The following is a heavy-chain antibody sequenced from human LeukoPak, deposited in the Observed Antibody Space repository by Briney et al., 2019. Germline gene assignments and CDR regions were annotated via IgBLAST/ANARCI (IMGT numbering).Heavy chain of an antibody. CDR3: ATAKFSSGWYAAVVWSDP. CDR2: FDPEDGET. CDR1: GYTLTELS. D-gene: IGHD6-19*01. J-gene: IGHJ5*02. V-gene: IGHV1-24*01. Sequence: GASVKVSCKVSGYTLTELSMHWVRQAPGKGLEWMGGFDPEDGETIYAQKFQGRVTMTEDTSTDTAYMELSSLRSEDTAVYYCATAKFSSGWYAAVVWSDPWGQGTLVTGSS.